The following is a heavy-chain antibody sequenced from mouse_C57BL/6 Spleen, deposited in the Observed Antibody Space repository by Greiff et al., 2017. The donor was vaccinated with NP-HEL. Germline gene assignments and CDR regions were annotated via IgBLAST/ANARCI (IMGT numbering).Heavy chain of an antibody. J-gene: IGHJ4*01. CDR1: GFSLSTFGMG. Sequence: QVTLKESGPGLLQPSPSLSLSCSFSGFSLSTFGMGLGWIRPPSGMGLEWLAHIWWDDAKYYHPALKSRPSISKDTSNNQVFLKIANVDTADTATYYCARIAQKAVVDYWGQGTSVTVSS. V-gene: IGHV8-8*01. CDR2: IWWDDAK. D-gene: IGHD1-1*01. CDR3: ARIAQKAVVDY.